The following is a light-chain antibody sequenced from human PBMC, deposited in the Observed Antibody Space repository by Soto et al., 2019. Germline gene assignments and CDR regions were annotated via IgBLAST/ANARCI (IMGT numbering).Light chain of an antibody. CDR3: QQRSNWVLT. J-gene: IGKJ4*01. CDR2: DAS. V-gene: IGKV3-11*01. CDR1: QSVSSY. Sequence: EIVLTQSPATLSLSPGERATLSCRASQSVSSYLAWYQQKPGQAPRLLIYDASNRATGIPARFSGSGSGTDFTLTISSLEPEDFAVYYCQQRSNWVLTFGGVTNVAIK.